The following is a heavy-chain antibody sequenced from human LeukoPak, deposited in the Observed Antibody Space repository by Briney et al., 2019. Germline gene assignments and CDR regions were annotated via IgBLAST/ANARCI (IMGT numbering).Heavy chain of an antibody. CDR2: ICSSGSTI. V-gene: IGHV3-11*01. CDR1: GFTFSDYN. D-gene: IGHD2-15*01. J-gene: IGHJ3*02. Sequence: PGGSLSLSCASSGFTFSDYNLSGIRQAPGRGVGGVSFICSSGSTIYYADSVKGRFTISRDNAKNSLYLQMNSLRAEDTAVYYCANTPTACRAFDIWGQGTMVTVSS. CDR3: ANTPTACRAFDI.